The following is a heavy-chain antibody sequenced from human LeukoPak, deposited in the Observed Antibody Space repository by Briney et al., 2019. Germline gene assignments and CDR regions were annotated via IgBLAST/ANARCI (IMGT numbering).Heavy chain of an antibody. CDR1: GFTFSSYG. Sequence: PGGTLRLSCAASGFTFSSYGMHWVRQAPGKGLEWVAFIRYDGSNKYYADSVKGRFTISRDNSKNTLYLQMNSLRAEDTAVYYCAKSSLVVPAAIGYYFDYWGQGTLVTVSS. CDR2: IRYDGSNK. J-gene: IGHJ4*02. CDR3: AKSSLVVPAAIGYYFDY. V-gene: IGHV3-30*02. D-gene: IGHD2-2*01.